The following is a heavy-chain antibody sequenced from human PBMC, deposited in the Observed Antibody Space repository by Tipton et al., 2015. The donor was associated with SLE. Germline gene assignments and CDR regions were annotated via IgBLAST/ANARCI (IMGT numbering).Heavy chain of an antibody. CDR2: VSPSGGT. CDR3: ARDKWGEYTASTGYLWSFDP. D-gene: IGHD3-9*01. Sequence: TLSLTCTVSGGSLNNHFCSWIRQSAGKGLEWIGRVSPSGGTNYNPSLKSRVTMSVDTSRNQFSLNLSSLTAADTAVYFCARDKWGEYTASTGYLWSFDPWGQGIPVTVSS. V-gene: IGHV4-4*07. CDR1: GGSLNNHF. J-gene: IGHJ5*02.